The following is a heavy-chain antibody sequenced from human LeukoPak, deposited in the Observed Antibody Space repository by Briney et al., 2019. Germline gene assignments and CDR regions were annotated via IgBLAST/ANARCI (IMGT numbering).Heavy chain of an antibody. CDR1: GGPISSYY. D-gene: IGHD6-19*01. V-gene: IGHV4-59*01. CDR2: IYYSGST. CDR3: ASSYQWLGLTNFDY. Sequence: PSETLSLTCTGSGGPISSYYWSWIRQPPGKGLEWIGYIYYSGSTNYNPSLKSRVTVSVDTSRNQFSLKLSSVTAADTAVYYCASSYQWLGLTNFDYWGQGTLVTVSS. J-gene: IGHJ4*02.